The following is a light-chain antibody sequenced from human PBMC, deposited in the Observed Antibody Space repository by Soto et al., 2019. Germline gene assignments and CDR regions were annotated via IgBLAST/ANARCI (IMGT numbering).Light chain of an antibody. CDR3: QQSYSTAT. CDR2: AAS. Sequence: DIQMTQSPSSLSASVGDRVTIACRASQSIAIYLNWYQQKAGKAPKLLISAASNLQSGVPSRFSGSGSGTDFTLTISSLQIEDFATYYCQQSYSTATFGQGTKVEIK. V-gene: IGKV1-39*01. J-gene: IGKJ1*01. CDR1: QSIAIY.